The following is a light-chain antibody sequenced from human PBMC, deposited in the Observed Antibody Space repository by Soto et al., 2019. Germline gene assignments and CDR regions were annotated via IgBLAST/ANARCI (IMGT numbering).Light chain of an antibody. CDR3: SSYTGSNTLL. CDR2: DVN. J-gene: IGLJ2*01. Sequence: QSALTQPASVSGSPGQSITISCTGTSSDVGGYNYVSWYQQHPGNAPKLMLYDVNNRPSGVSIHFSGSKSGNTASLTVSGLQAEDEADYYCSSYTGSNTLLFGGGTKLTVL. CDR1: SSDVGGYNY. V-gene: IGLV2-14*01.